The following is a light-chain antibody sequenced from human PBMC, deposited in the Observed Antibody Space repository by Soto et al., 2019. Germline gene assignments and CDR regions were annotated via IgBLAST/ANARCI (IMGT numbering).Light chain of an antibody. CDR3: QQRSNWPPKAT. J-gene: IGKJ1*01. CDR2: DAS. V-gene: IGKV3-11*01. Sequence: EIVLTHSPATLSLSPGERATLSCRASQSVSSYLAWYQQKPGQAPRLLIYDASNRATGIPARFSGSGSGTDFTLTISSLEPEDFAVYYCQQRSNWPPKATFGQGTKVDIK. CDR1: QSVSSY.